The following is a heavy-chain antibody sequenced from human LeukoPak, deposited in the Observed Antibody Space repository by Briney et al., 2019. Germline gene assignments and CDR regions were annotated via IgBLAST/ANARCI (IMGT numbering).Heavy chain of an antibody. J-gene: IGHJ3*01. Sequence: ASVKVSCKASGYTFADYSIHWVRQAPGQGLECMGRIIPDTGVAKYAQTFQGRVTMTRDTSITTTFMELSSLRSDDTAVYYCARAVEASALDVWGQGTMVTVSS. CDR1: GYTFADYS. CDR3: ARAVEASALDV. CDR2: IIPDTGVA. V-gene: IGHV1-2*06.